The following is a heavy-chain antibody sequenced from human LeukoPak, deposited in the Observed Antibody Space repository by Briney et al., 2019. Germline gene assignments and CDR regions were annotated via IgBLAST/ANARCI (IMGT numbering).Heavy chain of an antibody. CDR1: GGSISSGNYY. J-gene: IGHJ4*02. D-gene: IGHD3-22*01. V-gene: IGHV4-61*02. CDR2: IYTSGST. CDR3: ARGPYSYDSSGCFDY. Sequence: SETLSLTCTVSGGSISSGNYYWSWIRQPAGKGLEWIGRIYTSGSTNYNPSLKSRVTISVDTSKNQISLRLNSVTATDTAMYYCARGPYSYDSSGCFDYWGQGALVTVSS.